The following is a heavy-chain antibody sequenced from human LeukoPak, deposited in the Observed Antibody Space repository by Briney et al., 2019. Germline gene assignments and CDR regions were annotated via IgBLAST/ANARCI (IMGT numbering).Heavy chain of an antibody. J-gene: IGHJ6*03. CDR2: IYSGGST. D-gene: IGHD5-12*01. CDR3: AREWLRRSSPYYYMDV. CDR1: GFTVSSNY. V-gene: IGHV3-66*01. Sequence: PGGSLRLSCAASGFTVSSNYMSWVRQAPGKGLEWVSVIYSGGSTYYADSVKGRFTISRDNSKNTLYLQMNSLRAEDTAVYYCAREWLRRSSPYYYMDVWGKGTTVTISS.